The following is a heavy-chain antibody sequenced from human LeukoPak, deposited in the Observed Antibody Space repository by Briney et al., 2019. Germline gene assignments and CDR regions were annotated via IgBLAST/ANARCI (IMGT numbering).Heavy chain of an antibody. CDR1: GYTFTSYG. V-gene: IGHV1-18*01. J-gene: IGHJ6*02. CDR3: ARDSSVGARAYYYYGMDV. CDR2: ISAYNGNT. D-gene: IGHD1-26*01. Sequence: ASVKVSCKASGYTFTSYGISWVRQAPGQGLEWMGWISAYNGNTNYAQKLQGRVTMTTDTSTSTAYMELSSLRSEDTAVYYCARDSSVGARAYYYYGMDVWGQGTTVTVSS.